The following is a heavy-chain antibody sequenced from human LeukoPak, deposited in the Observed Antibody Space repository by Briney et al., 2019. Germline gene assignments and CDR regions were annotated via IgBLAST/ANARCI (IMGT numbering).Heavy chain of an antibody. D-gene: IGHD3-16*01. J-gene: IGHJ4*02. CDR1: GGSISDYC. CDR3: ARENRYNSYALDY. Sequence: SETLSLTCTVSGGSISDYCWSWIRQPAGKGLEWIGRIYSSGSTNSHPALKSRVTMSVDTSKNQVSLILSSVTAADTAMYFCARENRYNSYALDYWGQGTLVTVSS. CDR2: IYSSGST. V-gene: IGHV4-4*07.